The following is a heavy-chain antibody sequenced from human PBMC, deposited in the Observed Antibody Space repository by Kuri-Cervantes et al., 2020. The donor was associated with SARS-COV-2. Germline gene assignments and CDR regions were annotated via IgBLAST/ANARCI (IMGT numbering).Heavy chain of an antibody. D-gene: IGHD3-10*01. CDR1: GGTFSSYA. V-gene: IGHV1-69*05. Sequence: SVKVSCKASGGTFSSYAISWVRQAPGQGLEWMGGIIPIFGTPNYAQKFQGRVTITTDESTRTAYMELNSLRSEDTAVYYCARDLDYAPRGRYYGSGSPDIWGQGTMVTVSS. CDR3: ARDLDYAPRGRYYGSGSPDI. CDR2: IIPIFGTP. J-gene: IGHJ3*02.